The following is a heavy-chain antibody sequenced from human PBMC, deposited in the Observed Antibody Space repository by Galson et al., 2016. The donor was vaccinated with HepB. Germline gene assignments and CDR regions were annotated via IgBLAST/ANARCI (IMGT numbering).Heavy chain of an antibody. CDR2: IYPGDSHV. CDR1: GYYFTSYW. J-gene: IGHJ6*02. CDR3: ARRWGSGWTPLRNYFGMDV. D-gene: IGHD6-25*01. V-gene: IGHV5-51*01. Sequence: QSGAEVKKPGESLKISCEVSGYYFTSYWIAWVRQLPGKGLELMGIIYPGDSHVRYSPPFQGQVTISADKSINTAYLQWSSLKASDTAMYYCARRWGSGWTPLRNYFGMDVWGQGTTVTVSS.